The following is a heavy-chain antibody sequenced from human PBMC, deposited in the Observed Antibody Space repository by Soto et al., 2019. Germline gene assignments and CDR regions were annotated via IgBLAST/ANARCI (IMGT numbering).Heavy chain of an antibody. CDR2: NKPKSGGT. J-gene: IGHJ4*02. V-gene: IGHV1-2*02. CDR3: ARVLSIAARRPLDY. D-gene: IGHD6-6*01. CDR1: GYTFTGYY. Sequence: QVQLVQYGAEVKKPGASVKVSCKASGYTFTGYYMHWERQAPGQGLEWMGWNKPKSGGTNYAQKFQGMVTLTRDPAISTADMELSRLRSDDTAVYYCARVLSIAARRPLDYWGQGPLVTVSS.